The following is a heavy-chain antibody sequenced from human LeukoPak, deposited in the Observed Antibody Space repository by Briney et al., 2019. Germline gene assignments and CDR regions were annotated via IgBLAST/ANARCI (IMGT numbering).Heavy chain of an antibody. Sequence: GESLKISCKGSGYSFTSYWIDWVRQMPGKGLEWMGIIYPGDSDTRYSPSFQGQVTISADKSISTAYLQWSSLKASDTAMYYCARRGYYGSGSLGYFDYWGQGTLVTVSS. J-gene: IGHJ4*02. V-gene: IGHV5-51*01. D-gene: IGHD3-10*01. CDR1: GYSFTSYW. CDR3: ARRGYYGSGSLGYFDY. CDR2: IYPGDSDT.